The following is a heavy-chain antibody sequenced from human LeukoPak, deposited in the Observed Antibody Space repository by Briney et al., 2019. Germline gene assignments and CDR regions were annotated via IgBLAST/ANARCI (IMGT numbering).Heavy chain of an antibody. Sequence: GGSLRLSCGASGFTFSNYGMHWVRQAPGKGREWVAFIRYDGSNKYYADSVKGRFTISRDDSKSTVYLQMNSLRAEDTAVYYCAKDSARIAVAGTPNYWGQGTLVTVSS. V-gene: IGHV3-30*02. CDR3: AKDSARIAVAGTPNY. CDR1: GFTFSNYG. J-gene: IGHJ4*02. CDR2: IRYDGSNK. D-gene: IGHD6-19*01.